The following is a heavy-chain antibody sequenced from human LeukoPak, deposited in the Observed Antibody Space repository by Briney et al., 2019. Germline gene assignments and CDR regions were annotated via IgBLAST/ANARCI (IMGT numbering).Heavy chain of an antibody. V-gene: IGHV4-59*01. Sequence: SETLSLTCTVSGGSISTYYWSWIRQPPGRGLEWIGSIHYSGSTSYNPSLKSRVSISVDTSKNQFSLKLSSVTAADTAVYYCARRVYSSSWSYYFDYWGQGTLVTVSS. D-gene: IGHD6-13*01. CDR3: ARRVYSSSWSYYFDY. CDR1: GGSISTYY. J-gene: IGHJ4*02. CDR2: IHYSGST.